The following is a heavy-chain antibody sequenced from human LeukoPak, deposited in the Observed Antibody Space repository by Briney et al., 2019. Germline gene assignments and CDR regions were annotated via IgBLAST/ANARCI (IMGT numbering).Heavy chain of an antibody. D-gene: IGHD3-22*01. Sequence: ASVKVSCKASGYTFTGYYMHWVRQAPGQGLEWMGWINPNSGGTNYAQKFQGRVTMTRDTSISTAYMELSRLRSDDTAVYYCARGGPDYYDSSGLFDYWGQGTLVTVSS. CDR3: ARGGPDYYDSSGLFDY. CDR2: INPNSGGT. J-gene: IGHJ4*02. V-gene: IGHV1-2*02. CDR1: GYTFTGYY.